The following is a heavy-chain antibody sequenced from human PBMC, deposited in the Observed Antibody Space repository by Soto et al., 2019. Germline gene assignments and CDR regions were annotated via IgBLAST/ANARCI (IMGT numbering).Heavy chain of an antibody. D-gene: IGHD1-26*01. V-gene: IGHV3-15*07. CDR3: ILWATSDDY. CDR1: GFTFNDAY. CDR2: IKSSTDGGTT. Sequence: EVQLVESGGGLVKPGGSLRLSCAASGFTFNDAYMNWVRQAPGKGLEWVGRIKSSTDGGTTDYAAPVKGRFTISRDDSKKTLYLQMNSLKTEDAAVYYCILWATSDDYWGRGTLVTVSS. J-gene: IGHJ4*02.